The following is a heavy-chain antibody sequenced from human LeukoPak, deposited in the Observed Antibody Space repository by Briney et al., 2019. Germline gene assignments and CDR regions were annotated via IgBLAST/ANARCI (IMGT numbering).Heavy chain of an antibody. CDR2: MNPNSGNT. J-gene: IGHJ5*02. Sequence: ASVKVSCKASSYTFTTYDINWVRQATGQGLEWMGWMNPNSGNTDYAQKFQGRVTMTRNTSMSTAYMELRSLRSEDTAVYYCTRGDGLTAALTQRWFDPWGQGTLVTVSS. CDR1: SYTFTTYD. CDR3: TRGDGLTAALTQRWFDP. V-gene: IGHV1-8*01. D-gene: IGHD6-13*01.